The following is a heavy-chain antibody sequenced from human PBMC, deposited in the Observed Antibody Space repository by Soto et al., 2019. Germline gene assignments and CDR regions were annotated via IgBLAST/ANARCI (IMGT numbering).Heavy chain of an antibody. CDR2: IYFSGNT. CDR3: ARHPLHRVGASISAFDI. D-gene: IGHD1-26*01. V-gene: IGHV4-39*01. Sequence: SETLSLTCTVSDDSITSSTFCWGWIRQSPGKGLEWIGSIYFSGNTYYNPSLKSRVTISVDTSKNQFSLNLNSVTAADTAVYYCARHPLHRVGASISAFDIWGQGTVVTVSS. J-gene: IGHJ3*02. CDR1: DDSITSSTFC.